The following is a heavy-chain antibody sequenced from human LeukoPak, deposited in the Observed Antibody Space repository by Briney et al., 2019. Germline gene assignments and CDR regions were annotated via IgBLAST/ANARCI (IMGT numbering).Heavy chain of an antibody. V-gene: IGHV3-23*01. J-gene: IGHJ4*02. CDR1: RFTFSSHW. Sequence: GGSLRLSCAASRFTFSSHWMSWVRQAPGKGLEWVSAISGSGGSTYYADSVKGRLTISRDNSKSTLYLQMNSLRAEDTAVYYCAKESAYCGGGCYYLVDSWGQGTLVTVSS. CDR3: AKESAYCGGGCYYLVDS. D-gene: IGHD2-21*01. CDR2: ISGSGGST.